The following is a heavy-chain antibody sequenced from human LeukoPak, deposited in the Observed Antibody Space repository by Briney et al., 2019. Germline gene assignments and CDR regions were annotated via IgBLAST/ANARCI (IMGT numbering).Heavy chain of an antibody. J-gene: IGHJ4*02. V-gene: IGHV1-69*05. D-gene: IGHD5-12*01. Sequence: ASVKVSCKASGGTFSLYAIGWVRQAPGQGLEWMGGIIPVYGAANYAQKFQGRVTIATDESTSTAYMELSSLRSDDTAVYYCARGGYSGYDPNYFNYWAREPWSPSPQ. CDR1: GGTFSLYA. CDR2: IIPVYGAA. CDR3: ARGGYSGYDPNYFNY.